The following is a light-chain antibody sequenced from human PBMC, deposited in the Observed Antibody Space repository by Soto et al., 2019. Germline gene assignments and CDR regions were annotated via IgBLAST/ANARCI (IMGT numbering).Light chain of an antibody. CDR3: QQGSTTPIT. V-gene: IGKV1-39*01. CDR1: QNIANY. CDR2: GAS. Sequence: DIPLTSSPASVAASKGDRVNITCRANQNIANYLNWYQQRPWEPPKLLIYGASTLGSGVPSRFSGSGSGTDFTLAIRGLQPEDFSTYYCQQGSTTPITFGLRTRLEVK. J-gene: IGKJ5*01.